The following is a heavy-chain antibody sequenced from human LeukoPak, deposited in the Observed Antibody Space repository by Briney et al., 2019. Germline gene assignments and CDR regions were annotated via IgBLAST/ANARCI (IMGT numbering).Heavy chain of an antibody. CDR1: GDSISSGDYY. Sequence: SETLSLTCTVSGDSISSGDYYWSWIRQPAGKGLEWIGRIYTSGSTNYNPSLKSRVTISVDTSKNQFSLKLSSVTAADTAVYYCARDGGYIDYWGQGTLVTVSS. J-gene: IGHJ4*02. CDR2: IYTSGST. V-gene: IGHV4-61*02. CDR3: ARDGGYIDY. D-gene: IGHD4-23*01.